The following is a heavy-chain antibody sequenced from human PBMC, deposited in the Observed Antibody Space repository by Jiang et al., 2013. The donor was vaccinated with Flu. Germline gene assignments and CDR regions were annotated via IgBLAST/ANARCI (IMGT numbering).Heavy chain of an antibody. J-gene: IGHJ4*02. D-gene: IGHD2-2*01. V-gene: IGHV3-30*02. Sequence: QLVESGGGVVQPGGSLRLSCAASGFDFSYYAMYWVRQAPGKGLEWLASIRFDGSSQHYGDSVKGRFIISRDNSRNTLYLQMKRLSAEDTADYYCATLRGSSFDTYLMDFWGRGTLVTVS. CDR2: IRFDGSSQ. CDR1: GFDFSYYA. CDR3: ATLRGSSFDTYLMDF.